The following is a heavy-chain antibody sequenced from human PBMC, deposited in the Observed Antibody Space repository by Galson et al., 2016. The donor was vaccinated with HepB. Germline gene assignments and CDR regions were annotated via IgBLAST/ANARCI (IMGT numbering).Heavy chain of an antibody. Sequence: SLRLSCAASGFTFSTYAMSWVRQAPGKGLEWISAIRGSGGVTHYADSVRGRFTISRDHSKRTLFLHMSGLTVEDTAVYYCAKDILEVPAALPFDSWGQGTLVIVSS. D-gene: IGHD2-2*01. CDR2: IRGSGGVT. CDR3: AKDILEVPAALPFDS. V-gene: IGHV3-23*01. J-gene: IGHJ4*02. CDR1: GFTFSTYA.